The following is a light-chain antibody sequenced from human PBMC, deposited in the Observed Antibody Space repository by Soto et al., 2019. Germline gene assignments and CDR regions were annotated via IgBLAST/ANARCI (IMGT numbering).Light chain of an antibody. CDR1: QSVLYRSNKKNY. Sequence: DIVMTQSPDSLAVPLGARATINCRSSQSVLYRSNKKNYLAWYQQKRGQPPRLLIYWASTRESGVPERFSGSGSATDFTLTINNMQAEDVAVYYCQQYYTTLALSFGGGTRVEIK. J-gene: IGKJ4*01. CDR2: WAS. CDR3: QQYYTTLALS. V-gene: IGKV4-1*01.